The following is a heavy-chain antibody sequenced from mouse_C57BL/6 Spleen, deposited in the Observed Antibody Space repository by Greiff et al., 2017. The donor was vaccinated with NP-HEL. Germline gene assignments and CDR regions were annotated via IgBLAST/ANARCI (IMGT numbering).Heavy chain of an antibody. CDR2: ISYDGSN. CDR1: GYSITSGYY. Sequence: EVQLQESGPGLVKPSQSLSLTCSVTGYSITSGYYWNWIRQFPGNKLEWMGYISYDGSNNYNPSLKNRISITRDTSKNQFFLKLNSVTTEDTATYYCAGGPPYAMDYWGQGTSVTVSS. J-gene: IGHJ4*01. V-gene: IGHV3-6*01. CDR3: AGGPPYAMDY.